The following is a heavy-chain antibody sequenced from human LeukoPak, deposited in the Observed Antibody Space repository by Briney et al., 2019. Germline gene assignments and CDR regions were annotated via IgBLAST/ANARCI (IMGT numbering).Heavy chain of an antibody. CDR2: INPNSGGT. J-gene: IGHJ6*03. Sequence: ASVKVSCKASGYTFTGYYMHWVLQAPGQGLEWIGWINPNSGGTNYAQKFQGRVTMTRDTSISTAYMELSRLRSDDTAVYYCARAAYDILTGYYHYYYYYMDVWGKGTTVTISS. CDR3: ARAAYDILTGYYHYYYYYMDV. V-gene: IGHV1-2*02. CDR1: GYTFTGYY. D-gene: IGHD3-9*01.